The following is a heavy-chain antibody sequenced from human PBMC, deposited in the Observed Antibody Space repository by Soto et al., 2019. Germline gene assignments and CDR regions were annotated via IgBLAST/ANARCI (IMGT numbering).Heavy chain of an antibody. D-gene: IGHD3-3*01. CDR2: INPSGGST. Sequence: GASVKVSCKASGYTFTSYYMHWVRQAPGQGLEWMGIINPSGGSTSYAQKFQGRVTMTRDTSTSTVYMELSSLRSEDTAVYYCARGVVRTYYDFWSGYHETYYYYGMDVWGQGTTVTVSS. CDR3: ARGVVRTYYDFWSGYHETYYYYGMDV. V-gene: IGHV1-46*01. CDR1: GYTFTSYY. J-gene: IGHJ6*02.